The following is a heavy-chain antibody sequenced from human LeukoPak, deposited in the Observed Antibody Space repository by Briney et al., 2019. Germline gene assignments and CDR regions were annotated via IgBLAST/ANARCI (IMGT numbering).Heavy chain of an antibody. Sequence: SETLSLTCIVSGGSISTSSYYWGWIRQPPGKGLEWIGTIYYSGSTNYNPSLKSRVTISVDTSKSHFSLKLSSVTAADTAVYYCARETKTYYFESSAYYPYYFDSWGQGTLVTVSS. CDR3: ARETKTYYFESSAYYPYYFDS. D-gene: IGHD3-22*01. V-gene: IGHV4-39*02. CDR2: IYYSGST. J-gene: IGHJ4*02. CDR1: GGSISTSSYY.